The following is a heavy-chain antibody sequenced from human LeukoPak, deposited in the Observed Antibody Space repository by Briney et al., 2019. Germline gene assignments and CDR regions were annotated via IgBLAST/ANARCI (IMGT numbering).Heavy chain of an antibody. CDR1: GGSISTYY. D-gene: IGHD6-13*01. CDR2: IYTSVNP. Sequence: KPSETLSLTCTVSGGSISTYYWSWIRQPAGKGLEWIGRIYTSVNPNYNPSLKSRVTMSVDTSKNQFSLKLTSVTAADTAVYYCARELGTSWSVWFDPWGQGTLVTVSS. V-gene: IGHV4-4*07. J-gene: IGHJ5*02. CDR3: ARELGTSWSVWFDP.